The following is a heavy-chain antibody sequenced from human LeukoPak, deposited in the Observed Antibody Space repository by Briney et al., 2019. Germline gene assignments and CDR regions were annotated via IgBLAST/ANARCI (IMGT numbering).Heavy chain of an antibody. J-gene: IGHJ4*02. CDR1: GYSFTSYW. CDR3: ARQVLSSSWYDGNFGY. D-gene: IGHD6-13*01. V-gene: IGHV5-10-1*01. CDR2: IDPSDSYT. Sequence: GESLKISCKGSGYSFTSYWISWVRXMPGXXXEWMGRIDPSDSYTNYSPSFQGHVTISADKSISTAYLQWSSLKASDTAMYYCARQVLSSSWYDGNFGYWGQGTLVTVSS.